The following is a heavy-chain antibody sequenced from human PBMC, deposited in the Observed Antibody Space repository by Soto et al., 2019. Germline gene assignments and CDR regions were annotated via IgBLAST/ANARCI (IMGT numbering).Heavy chain of an antibody. D-gene: IGHD3-22*01. CDR2: ISQSGAT. V-gene: IGHV4-34*01. J-gene: IGHJ4*02. CDR1: GGSFGDYK. Sequence: PSETLSLTCAVHGGSFGDYKRSWIRQPPGKGLEWIGEISQSGATNYNPSFKSRVTFSRDASKTWFSLRLGSLTAADTPVYFCARGRPDVSMMVVVFIAESQYFEYWGQGTQVTVSS. CDR3: ARGRPDVSMMVVVFIAESQYFEY.